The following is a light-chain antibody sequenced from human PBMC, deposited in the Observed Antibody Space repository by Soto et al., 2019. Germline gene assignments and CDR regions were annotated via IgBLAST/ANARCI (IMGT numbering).Light chain of an antibody. J-gene: IGLJ2*01. CDR1: SSDVGSYNL. CDR2: EGS. V-gene: IGLV2-23*03. Sequence: QSALTQPASVSGSPGQSITISCTGTSSDVGSYNLVSWYQQHPGKAPKLIIYEGSKRPSGVSNRFSGSKSGNTASLTISGLQAEDEADYYCCSYARSSTFVFGGGTQLTVL. CDR3: CSYARSSTFV.